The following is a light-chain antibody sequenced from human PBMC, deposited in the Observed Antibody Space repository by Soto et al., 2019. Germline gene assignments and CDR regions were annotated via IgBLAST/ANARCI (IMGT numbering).Light chain of an antibody. CDR3: QQFNSYPIT. V-gene: IGKV1-13*02. Sequence: AIQLTQSPSSLSASVGARVTITCRASQGISSALAWYQQKPGKAPKLLIYDASSLESGVPSRFSGRGSGTDFTLTISSLQTEDFATYYCQQFNSYPITFGQGTRLEIK. J-gene: IGKJ5*01. CDR2: DAS. CDR1: QGISSA.